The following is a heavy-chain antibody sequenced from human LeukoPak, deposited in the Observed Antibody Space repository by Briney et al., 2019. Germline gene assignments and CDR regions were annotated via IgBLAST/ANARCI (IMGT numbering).Heavy chain of an antibody. J-gene: IGHJ6*03. V-gene: IGHV1-69*05. CDR3: ARGGIGVYYYYMDV. Sequence: SVKVSCKASGGTFISYAISWGRQAPGQGREWRGGIIPIFGTANYAQKFQGRVTITTDESTSTAYMELSSLRSEDTAVYYCARGGIGVYYYYMDVWGKGTTVTVSS. CDR1: GGTFISYA. CDR2: IIPIFGTA. D-gene: IGHD1-26*01.